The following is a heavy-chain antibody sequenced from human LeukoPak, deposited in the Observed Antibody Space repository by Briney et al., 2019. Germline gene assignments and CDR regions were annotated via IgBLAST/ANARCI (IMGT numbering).Heavy chain of an antibody. D-gene: IGHD1-26*01. CDR2: IYYSGST. CDR3: ARDTVGAPEY. V-gene: IGHV4-39*07. Sequence: SETLSLTCIVSGGSISSSNFYWGWIRQPPGKGLEWIGTIYYSGSTYYNPSLKSRVTISVDTSKNQFSLRLSSVTAADTAVYYCARDTVGAPEYWGQGTLVTASS. J-gene: IGHJ4*02. CDR1: GGSISSSNFY.